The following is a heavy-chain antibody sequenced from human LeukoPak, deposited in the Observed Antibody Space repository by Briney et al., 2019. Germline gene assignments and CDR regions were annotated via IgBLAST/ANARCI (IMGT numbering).Heavy chain of an antibody. CDR1: GFAFDDYA. Sequence: GGSLRLSCAASGFAFDDYAMHWVRQAPGKGLEWVSGISWNSGNIGYADSVTGRFTISRDNAKNSLYLQMNSLRAEDTAVYYCAELGITMIGGVWGKGTTVTISS. V-gene: IGHV3-9*01. D-gene: IGHD3-10*02. J-gene: IGHJ6*04. CDR3: AELGITMIGGV. CDR2: ISWNSGNI.